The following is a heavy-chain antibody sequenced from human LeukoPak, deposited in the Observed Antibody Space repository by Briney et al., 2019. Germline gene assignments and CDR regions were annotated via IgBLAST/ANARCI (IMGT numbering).Heavy chain of an antibody. Sequence: GRSLRLSCEAFGFTFSSYAMHWVRQAPGKGLEWVAVISYSGGAQKFYADSVNGRFTISRDNSKNTLYLQMNSLRAEDTAVYYCAKDLATNYYYYYGMDVWGQGTTVTVSS. D-gene: IGHD5-24*01. V-gene: IGHV3-30*04. CDR3: AKDLATNYYYYYGMDV. J-gene: IGHJ6*02. CDR2: ISYSGGAQK. CDR1: GFTFSSYA.